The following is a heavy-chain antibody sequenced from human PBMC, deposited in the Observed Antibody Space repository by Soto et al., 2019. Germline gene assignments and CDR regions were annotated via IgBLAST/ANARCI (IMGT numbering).Heavy chain of an antibody. CDR2: IYYSGSS. CDR1: GDSISSDDHY. D-gene: IGHD2-21*01. CDR3: ARSTGRY. Sequence: SETLSLTCTVSGDSISSDDHYWCWIRQPPGKGLEWIGYIYYSGSSYYNPSLRRRVIISIDTSKNQFSLRLNSVTAADTAVYYCARSTGRYWGQGTLVTVPQ. V-gene: IGHV4-30-4*01. J-gene: IGHJ4*02.